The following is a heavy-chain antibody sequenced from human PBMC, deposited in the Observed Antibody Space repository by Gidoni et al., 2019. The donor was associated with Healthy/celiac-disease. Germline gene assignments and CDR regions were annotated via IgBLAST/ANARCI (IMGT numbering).Heavy chain of an antibody. J-gene: IGHJ4*02. Sequence: QVQLVQSGAEVKKPGASVKVSCKASGYTFTSYYMHWVRQAPGQGLEWMGIINPSGGSTSYAQKFQGRVTMTRDTSTSTVYMELSSLRSEDTAVYYCARDPLVDYYDSSGYDEAFDYWGQGTLVTVSS. V-gene: IGHV1-46*01. CDR3: ARDPLVDYYDSSGYDEAFDY. CDR2: INPSGGST. D-gene: IGHD3-22*01. CDR1: GYTFTSYY.